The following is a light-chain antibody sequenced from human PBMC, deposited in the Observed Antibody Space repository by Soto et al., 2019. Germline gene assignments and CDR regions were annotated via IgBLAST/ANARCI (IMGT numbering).Light chain of an antibody. J-gene: IGLJ1*01. CDR2: EVS. V-gene: IGLV2-8*01. CDR1: SSDVGGYNF. CDR3: CSYAGSNYV. Sequence: QSALTQPPSASGSPGQSVTISCAGTSSDVGGYNFVSWYQQHPGKAPKLMIYEVSKRPSGVPARFSGSKSGNTASLTVSGLQAEDEADYYCCSYAGSNYVFGPGTKVTVL.